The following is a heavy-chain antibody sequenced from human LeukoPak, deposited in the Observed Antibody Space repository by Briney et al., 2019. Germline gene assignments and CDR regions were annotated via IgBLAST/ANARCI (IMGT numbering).Heavy chain of an antibody. Sequence: SETLSLTCTVSGYSISSGYYWGWIRQPPGKGLEWLGTISHTGNTYYNPSLQSRVSISIDTSKNQFYLKVNSVTATDTALYYCAKGGRLKTEYQCVDVWGKGVTVTVSS. CDR2: ISHTGNT. CDR3: AKGGRLKTEYQCVDV. J-gene: IGHJ6*04. D-gene: IGHD3-16*01. CDR1: GYSISSGYY. V-gene: IGHV4-38-2*02.